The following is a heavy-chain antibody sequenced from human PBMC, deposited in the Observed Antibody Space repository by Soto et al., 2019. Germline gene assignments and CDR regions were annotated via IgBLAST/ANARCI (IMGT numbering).Heavy chain of an antibody. CDR3: ARHTDILNYYGMDV. CDR2: ISYSGFT. V-gene: IGHV4-39*01. D-gene: IGHD3-9*01. J-gene: IGHJ6*02. CDR1: GDSIRGSIYY. Sequence: PSETLSLTCTVSGDSIRGSIYYWGWIRQPPGKGLAWIGSISYSGFTYINPSLKSRVTLSVDTSKNQFSLKLSSVTAADTAVYYCARHTDILNYYGMDVWGQGTTVTVSS.